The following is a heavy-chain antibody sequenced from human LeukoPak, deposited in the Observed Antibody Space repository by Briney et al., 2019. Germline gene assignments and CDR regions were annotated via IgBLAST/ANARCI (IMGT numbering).Heavy chain of an antibody. Sequence: TGGSLRLSCAASGFTFSSYSMNWVRQAPGKGLEWVGRIKSKTDGGTTDYAAPVKGRFTISRDDSKNTLYLQMNSLKTEDTAVYYCTTSRNPAGGYDPPGFDPWGQGTLVTVSS. V-gene: IGHV3-15*01. D-gene: IGHD5-12*01. CDR1: GFTFSSYS. CDR2: IKSKTDGGTT. CDR3: TTSRNPAGGYDPPGFDP. J-gene: IGHJ5*02.